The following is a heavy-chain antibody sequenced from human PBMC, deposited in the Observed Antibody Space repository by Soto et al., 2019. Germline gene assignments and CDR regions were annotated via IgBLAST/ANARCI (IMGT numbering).Heavy chain of an antibody. CDR1: GGSISSYY. CDR2: IYYSGST. CDR3: ARDQVEWPTPAYGMDV. J-gene: IGHJ6*02. V-gene: IGHV4-59*01. Sequence: SETLSLTCTVSGGSISSYYWSWIRQPPGKGLEWIGYIYYSGSTNYNPSLESRVTISVDTSKNQFSLKLSSVTAADTAVYYCARDQVEWPTPAYGMDVWGQGTTVTVSS. D-gene: IGHD1-26*01.